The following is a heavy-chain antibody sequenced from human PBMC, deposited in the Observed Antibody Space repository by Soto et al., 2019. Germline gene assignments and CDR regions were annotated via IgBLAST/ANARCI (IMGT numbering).Heavy chain of an antibody. Sequence: GASVKVSCKASGCTFTSYDINWVRQATGQGLEWMGWMNPNSGNTGYAQKFQGRVTMTRNTPISTAYMELSSLRSEDTAVYYCARVPIPGSYYNVHPFGCYYYYMDVWGKGTTVTVSS. J-gene: IGHJ6*03. CDR3: ARVPIPGSYYNVHPFGCYYYYMDV. CDR1: GCTFTSYD. V-gene: IGHV1-8*01. D-gene: IGHD3-10*01. CDR2: MNPNSGNT.